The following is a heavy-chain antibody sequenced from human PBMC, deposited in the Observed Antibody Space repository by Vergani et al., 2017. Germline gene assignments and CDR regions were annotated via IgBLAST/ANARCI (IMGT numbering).Heavy chain of an antibody. CDR2: ISYDGTQK. J-gene: IGHJ1*01. CDR1: GFTSSYYG. V-gene: IGHV3-30*03. Sequence: QVHLMESGGGVVQPGRSLRLSCVVSGFTSSYYGMHWVRQAPGKGLEWGAVISYDGTQKYYADSVKGRFTISRDNSNSTLYLQMNSLRAEDTAVYYCATKSCGTPGCQIGYFREWGQGTLVTVSS. D-gene: IGHD1-1*01. CDR3: ATKSCGTPGCQIGYFRE.